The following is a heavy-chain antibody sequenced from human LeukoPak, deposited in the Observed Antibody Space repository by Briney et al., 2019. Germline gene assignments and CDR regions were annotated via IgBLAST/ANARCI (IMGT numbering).Heavy chain of an antibody. V-gene: IGHV3-30*04. J-gene: IGHJ4*02. CDR2: ISYDGSNK. D-gene: IGHD5-24*01. CDR3: ARDRRWLQSIDY. CDR1: GFTFSSYA. Sequence: PGGSLRLSCAASGFTFSSYAMHWVRQAPGKGLEWVAVISYDGSNKYYADSVKGRFTISRDNSKNTLYLQMNSLRAEDTAVYYCARDRRWLQSIDYWGQGTLVTVSS.